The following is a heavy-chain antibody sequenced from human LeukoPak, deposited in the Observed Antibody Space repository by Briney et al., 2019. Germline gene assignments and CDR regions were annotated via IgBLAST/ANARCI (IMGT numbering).Heavy chain of an antibody. V-gene: IGHV3-74*01. CDR3: ARVDRNGWALEY. D-gene: IGHD1-26*01. CDR1: GFTLSGFW. CDR2: INRDGSSA. Sequence: GGSLRLSCAASGFTLSGFWMHWIRQAPGKGLMWLSRINRDGSSADYADSVKGRFTISRDNARSTLDLQMNSLRVEDTAVYYCARVDRNGWALEYWGQGTLVTVSS. J-gene: IGHJ4*02.